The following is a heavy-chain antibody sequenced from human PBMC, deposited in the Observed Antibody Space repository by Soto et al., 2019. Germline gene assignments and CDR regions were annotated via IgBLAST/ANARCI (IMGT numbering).Heavy chain of an antibody. J-gene: IGHJ4*02. D-gene: IGHD2-15*01. CDR1: GFTFTNRG. CDR3: ARDSGGWLDY. V-gene: IGHV3-33*01. CDR2: IWFDGSNK. Sequence: GGSLRLSCVASGFTFTNRGWHWVRQAPGKGLEWVAMIWFDGSNKYYADSVKGRFTISRDNSKNTLYLQMNSLRAEDTAVYYCARDSGGWLDYWGQGTLVTVSS.